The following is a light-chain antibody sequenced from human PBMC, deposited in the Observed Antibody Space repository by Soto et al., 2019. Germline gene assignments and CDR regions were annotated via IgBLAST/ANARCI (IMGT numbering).Light chain of an antibody. CDR1: SSDVGVYNY. CDR3: CSFTSITTYV. V-gene: IGLV2-14*01. CDR2: EVS. J-gene: IGLJ1*01. Sequence: QSVLTQPASVSGSPGQSITISCTATSSDVGVYNYVSWYQQQPGKAPKLMISEVSNRPSGVSNRFSGSKSGNTASLIISGLQAEDEADYYCCSFTSITTYVFGTGTKVTVL.